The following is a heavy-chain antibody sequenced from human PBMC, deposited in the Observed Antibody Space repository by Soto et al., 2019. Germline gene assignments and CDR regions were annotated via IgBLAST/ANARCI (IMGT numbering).Heavy chain of an antibody. CDR2: MQPSTGRT. D-gene: IGHD3-10*01. CDR1: GYSFTSLD. Sequence: QVQLVQSGAEVREPWASVKVSCKASGYSFTSLDINWVRQTAGQGLEWMGWMQPSTGRTGYAQKFQGRVTMPRDTSINTAYMELTTLTADDTAFYYCARGVSAGVDYWGQGTLVTVSS. J-gene: IGHJ4*02. V-gene: IGHV1-8*01. CDR3: ARGVSAGVDY.